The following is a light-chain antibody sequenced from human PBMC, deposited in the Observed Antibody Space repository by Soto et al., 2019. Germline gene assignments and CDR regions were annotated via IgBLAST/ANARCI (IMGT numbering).Light chain of an antibody. CDR3: LLSYSGARVV. CDR1: TGAVTSGHY. V-gene: IGLV7-46*01. Sequence: AVVTQEPSLTVSPGGTVTLTCGSSTGAVTSGHYPYWFQQKPGQAPRTLIYDTSNKHSWTPARFSGSLLGGKAALTLSAAQPADEAEYYCLLSYSGARVVFGGGTQLTVL. CDR2: DTS. J-gene: IGLJ2*01.